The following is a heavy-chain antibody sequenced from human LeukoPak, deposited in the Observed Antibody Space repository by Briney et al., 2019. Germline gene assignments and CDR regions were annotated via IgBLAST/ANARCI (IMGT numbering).Heavy chain of an antibody. CDR2: IYYSGNT. J-gene: IGHJ4*02. D-gene: IGHD2-2*02. CDR1: GGSISSSSYY. Sequence: SETLSLTCTVSGGSISSSSYYWGWIRQPPGKGLEWIGSIYYSGNTYYNPSLKSRVTISVDTSKNQFSLKVSSVTAADTAVYYCAREPLHCSSTSCYRGAVDYWGQGTLVTVSS. CDR3: AREPLHCSSTSCYRGAVDY. V-gene: IGHV4-39*07.